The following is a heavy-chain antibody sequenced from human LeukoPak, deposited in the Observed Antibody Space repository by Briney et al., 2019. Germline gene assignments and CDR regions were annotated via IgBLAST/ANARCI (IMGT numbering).Heavy chain of an antibody. Sequence: GGGLRLSCAGSGFTFTSYAMHWVRQAPGKGLEYVSGVYRNGGSTYYASSVRGRFTISRDNSKNTLYLQMGSLRAEDMAVYYCARERYSVNDSDALDIWGQGTTVTVSS. CDR3: ARERYSVNDSDALDI. J-gene: IGHJ3*02. D-gene: IGHD5/OR15-5a*01. CDR1: GFTFTSYA. V-gene: IGHV3-64*01. CDR2: VYRNGGST.